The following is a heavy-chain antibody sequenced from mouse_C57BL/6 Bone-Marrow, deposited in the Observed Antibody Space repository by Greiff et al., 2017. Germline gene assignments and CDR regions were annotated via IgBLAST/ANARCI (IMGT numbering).Heavy chain of an antibody. D-gene: IGHD2-12*01. J-gene: IGHJ4*01. CDR2: IYPGNGDT. CDR3: ARKGDYSSRDY. Sequence: QVQLQQSGAELVRPGASVKMSCKASGYTFTSYNMHWLKQTPRQGLEWIGAIYPGNGDTSSNQKFKGKATLTVDKSSSTAYMQLSSLTSEDSAVYFCARKGDYSSRDYWGQGTSVTVSS. CDR1: GYTFTSYN. V-gene: IGHV1-12*01.